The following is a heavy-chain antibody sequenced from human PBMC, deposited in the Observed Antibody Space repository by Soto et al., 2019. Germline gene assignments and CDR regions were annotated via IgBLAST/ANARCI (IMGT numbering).Heavy chain of an antibody. CDR3: ARGPDLITSGPAGYFQH. D-gene: IGHD1-26*01. Sequence: QVQRQESGPGLGKPAETLSLTCAVSGDSISSLHCWTWVRQPPGKGLEWVGEIYHDGGTNYSPSLKGRVAISLDRSKNHFSLILRSVTDADTAVYFCARGPDLITSGPAGYFQHWGQGTLITVSS. V-gene: IGHV4-4*01. CDR2: IYHDGGT. J-gene: IGHJ1*01. CDR1: GDSISSLHC.